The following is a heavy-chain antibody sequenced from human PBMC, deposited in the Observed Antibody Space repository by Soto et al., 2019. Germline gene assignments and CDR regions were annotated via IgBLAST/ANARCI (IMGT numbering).Heavy chain of an antibody. V-gene: IGHV2-70*01. J-gene: IGHJ6*02. CDR3: ARTPELRSVLEYYYYYYRMDV. CDR1: GFSLSTSGMC. CDR2: INWDDDK. Sequence: SGPTQVYPTPTLTLTCRFSGFSLSTSGMCVSWIRQPPRKALELLAIINWDDDKYYRKSLKTRLTISKDTSKNQVVLTMTNMDPVDTATYYCARTPELRSVLEYYYYYYRMDVWGQGTGVTVSS. D-gene: IGHD6-25*01.